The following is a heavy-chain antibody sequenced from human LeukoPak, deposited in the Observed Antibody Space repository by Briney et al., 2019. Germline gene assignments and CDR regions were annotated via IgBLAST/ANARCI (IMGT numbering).Heavy chain of an antibody. CDR1: GGSFSGYY. J-gene: IGHJ3*01. D-gene: IGHD3-22*01. CDR3: ARGDMIVDAFDF. Sequence: SETLSLTCAVYGGSFSGYYWSWIRQPPGKGLEWIGEINHSGSTNYNPSLKSRVTISVDTSKNQFSLKLSSVTAADTAVYYCARGDMIVDAFDFWGQGTMVTVSS. CDR2: INHSGST. V-gene: IGHV4-34*01.